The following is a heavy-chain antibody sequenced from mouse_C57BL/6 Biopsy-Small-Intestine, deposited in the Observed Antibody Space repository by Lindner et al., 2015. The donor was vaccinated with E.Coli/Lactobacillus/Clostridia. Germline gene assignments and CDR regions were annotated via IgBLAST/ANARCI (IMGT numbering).Heavy chain of an antibody. J-gene: IGHJ1*01. CDR3: ARAYRGYSSGWYYYYGMDV. CDR2: IIPIFGTA. V-gene: IGHV1-81*01. Sequence: SVKVSCKASGGTFSSYAISWVRQAPGQGLEWMGGIIPIFGTANYAQKFQGRVTITAGESTSTAYMELNSLRSEDTAVYYCARAYRGYSSGWYYYYGMDVWGQGTTVTVSS. CDR1: GGTFSSYA. D-gene: IGHD1-1*01.